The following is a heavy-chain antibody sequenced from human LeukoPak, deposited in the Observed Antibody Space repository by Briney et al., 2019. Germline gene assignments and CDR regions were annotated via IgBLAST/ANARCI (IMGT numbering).Heavy chain of an antibody. J-gene: IGHJ4*02. CDR3: ARGDDMITFGGVIAD. CDR1: GYTSTGYY. Sequence: ASLKFSCKASGYTSTGYYMHWVRQAPGQGLDWMGWINPNSGGTNYAQKFQGRVTMTRDTSISTAYMELSRLRSDDTAVYYCARGDDMITFGGVIADWGQGTLVTVSS. CDR2: INPNSGGT. D-gene: IGHD3-16*02. V-gene: IGHV1-2*02.